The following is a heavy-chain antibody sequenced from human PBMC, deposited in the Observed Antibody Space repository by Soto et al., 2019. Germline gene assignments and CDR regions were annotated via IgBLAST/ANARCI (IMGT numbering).Heavy chain of an antibody. CDR3: AGIYSGSPGGTLRY. CDR1: GGSISSGGYY. D-gene: IGHD1-26*01. Sequence: QVQLQESGPGLVKPSQTLSLTCTVSGGSISSGGYYWSWIRQHPGKGLEWIGYIYYSGSTYYNPSLTSQVAISVDTSKNQFSLKLSSVTAADTAVYYCAGIYSGSPGGTLRYWGQGTLVTVSS. J-gene: IGHJ4*02. CDR2: IYYSGST. V-gene: IGHV4-31*01.